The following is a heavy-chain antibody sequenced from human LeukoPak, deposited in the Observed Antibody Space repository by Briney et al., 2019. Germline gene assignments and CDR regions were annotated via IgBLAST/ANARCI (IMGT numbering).Heavy chain of an antibody. J-gene: IGHJ6*02. Sequence: QPGGSLRLSCAASGFTFSSYGMHWVRQAPGKGLEWVAVISYDGSNKYYADSVKGRFTISRDNSKNTLYLQMNSLRAEDTAVYYCAKVPRGEGSGWSGDPYYYYGMDVWGQGTTVTVSS. D-gene: IGHD6-19*01. CDR3: AKVPRGEGSGWSGDPYYYYGMDV. CDR1: GFTFSSYG. CDR2: ISYDGSNK. V-gene: IGHV3-30*18.